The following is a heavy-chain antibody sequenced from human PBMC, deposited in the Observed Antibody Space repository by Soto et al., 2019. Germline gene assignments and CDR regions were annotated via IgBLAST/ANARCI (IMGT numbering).Heavy chain of an antibody. CDR1: GFTFSSYW. D-gene: IGHD3-16*02. J-gene: IGHJ4*02. V-gene: IGHV3-7*03. CDR2: IKQDGSEK. CDR3: ARERMITFGGVIAYPFFDY. Sequence: GGSLRLSCAASGFTFSSYWMSWVRQAPGKGLEWVANIKQDGSEKYYVDSVKGRFTISRDNAKNSLFLQMNSLRAEDTAVYYCARERMITFGGVIAYPFFDYWGQGTLVTVPQ.